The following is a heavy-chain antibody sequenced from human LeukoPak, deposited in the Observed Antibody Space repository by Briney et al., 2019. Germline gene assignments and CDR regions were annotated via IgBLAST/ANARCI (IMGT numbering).Heavy chain of an antibody. CDR2: ISGSGGST. J-gene: IGHJ6*03. V-gene: IGHV3-23*01. D-gene: IGHD3-3*01. CDR3: AKSSYDFWSGSKDHYYYYYMDV. CDR1: GFTFSSYA. Sequence: GGSLRLSCAASGFTFSSYAMSWVRQAPGKGLEWVSAISGSGGSTYYADSVKGRFTISRDNSKNTLYLQMNSLRAEDTAVYYCAKSSYDFWSGSKDHYYYYYMDVWGKGTTFTVPS.